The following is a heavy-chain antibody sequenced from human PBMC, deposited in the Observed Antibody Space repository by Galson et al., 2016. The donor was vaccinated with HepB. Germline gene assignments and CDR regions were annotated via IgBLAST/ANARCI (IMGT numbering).Heavy chain of an antibody. V-gene: IGHV1-3*01. J-gene: IGHJ5*02. CDR2: INAAHGNT. Sequence: SVKVSCKASGYTFTSYAMHWVRQAPGQRLEWMGWINAAHGNTKYSQRFQGRVTITSDTSASPAYMELSSLRPEDTAVYFCASGGYNRSWRKWLDPWGQGTLVTVSS. CDR3: ASGGYNRSWRKWLDP. CDR1: GYTFTSYA. D-gene: IGHD6-13*01.